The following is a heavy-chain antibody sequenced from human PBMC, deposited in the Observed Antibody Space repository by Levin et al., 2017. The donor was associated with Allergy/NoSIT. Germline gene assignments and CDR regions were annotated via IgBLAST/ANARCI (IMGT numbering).Heavy chain of an antibody. CDR1: GGTFNNHA. J-gene: IGHJ6*02. CDR2: IIPLFGTA. D-gene: IGHD5-18*01. Sequence: SGGSLRLSCRASGGTFNNHAINWVRQAPGQGLEWVGGIIPLFGTASYAQKFQGRVTITADESTSTSYMELSSLRSEDTAVFYCARDKGDTSMIGGYYYYAMDVWGPGTTVTVSS. V-gene: IGHV1-69*01. CDR3: ARDKGDTSMIGGYYYYAMDV.